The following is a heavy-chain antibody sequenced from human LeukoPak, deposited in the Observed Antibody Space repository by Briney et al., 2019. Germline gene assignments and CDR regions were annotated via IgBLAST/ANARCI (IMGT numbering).Heavy chain of an antibody. CDR2: ISGGGGST. J-gene: IGHJ1*01. Sequence: GGSLRLSCAASGFTFSSYAMSWVRQAPGKGLEWVSVISGGGGSTYYADSVKGRFTISRDNSKNTLYLQMNSLRADDTAVYYCAKEIYGDPTGGRFQHWGQGTLVSVSS. CDR1: GFTFSSYA. CDR3: AKEIYGDPTGGRFQH. D-gene: IGHD4-17*01. V-gene: IGHV3-23*01.